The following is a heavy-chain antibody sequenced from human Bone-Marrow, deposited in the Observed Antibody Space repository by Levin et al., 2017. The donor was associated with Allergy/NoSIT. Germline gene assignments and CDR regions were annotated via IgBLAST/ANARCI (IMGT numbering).Heavy chain of an antibody. V-gene: IGHV3-21*01. CDR3: AREGYSSGWYPNDY. CDR2: ISSSSSYI. CDR1: GFTFSSYS. J-gene: IGHJ4*02. Sequence: SCAASGFTFSSYSMNWVRQAPGKGLEWVSSISSSSSYIYYADSVKGRFTISRDNAKNSLYLQMNSLRAEDTAVYYCAREGYSSGWYPNDYWGQGTLVTVSS. D-gene: IGHD6-19*01.